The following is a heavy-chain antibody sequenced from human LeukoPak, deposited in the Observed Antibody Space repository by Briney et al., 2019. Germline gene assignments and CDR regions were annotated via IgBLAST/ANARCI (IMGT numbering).Heavy chain of an antibody. D-gene: IGHD2-15*01. CDR1: GFTFSDYY. V-gene: IGHV3-11*01. CDR2: ISSSGSTI. CDR3: ARDPRESSLYAFDI. Sequence: GGSLRLSCAASGFTFSDYYMSWIRQAPGKGLEWVSYISSSGSTIYYADSVKGRFTISRDNSKNTLYLQMNNLSAEDTAVYYCARDPRESSLYAFDIWGQGTMVTVSS. J-gene: IGHJ3*02.